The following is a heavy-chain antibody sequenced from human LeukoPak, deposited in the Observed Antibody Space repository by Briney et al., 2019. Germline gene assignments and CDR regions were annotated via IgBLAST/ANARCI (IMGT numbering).Heavy chain of an antibody. CDR2: INSDGSGT. CDR3: AREGHYDFWSGYYWFDP. CDR1: EFTFSNYW. Sequence: GGSLRLSCAASEFTFSNYWIHWVRQAPGKGLVWVSRINSDGSGTNYADSVKGRFTISRDNSNNTLYLQMKSLRAEDTAVYYCAREGHYDFWSGYYWFDPWGQGTLVTVSS. J-gene: IGHJ5*02. D-gene: IGHD3-3*01. V-gene: IGHV3-74*01.